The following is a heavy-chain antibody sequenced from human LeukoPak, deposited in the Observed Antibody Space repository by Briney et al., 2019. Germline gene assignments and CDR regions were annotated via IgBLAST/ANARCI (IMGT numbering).Heavy chain of an antibody. J-gene: IGHJ5*02. Sequence: SETLSLTCAVSGTSISNNNWWNWVRQPPGKGLEWVGEIFHTGTTNYNSSLKRRVTISLDKSRKKFSLKLSSVTAAATAGYYWAREVPSSGWYQRPWFDPWGQGTLVTVS. D-gene: IGHD6-19*01. V-gene: IGHV4-4*02. CDR1: GTSISNNNW. CDR3: AREVPSSGWYQRPWFDP. CDR2: IFHTGTT.